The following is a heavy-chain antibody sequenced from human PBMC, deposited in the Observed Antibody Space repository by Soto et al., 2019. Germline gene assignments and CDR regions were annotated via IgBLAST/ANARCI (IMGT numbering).Heavy chain of an antibody. V-gene: IGHV1-46*03. CDR1: GYTFTSYY. J-gene: IGHJ5*02. CDR3: ARDTMVRGATGAYNWFDP. Sequence: QVQLVQSGAEVKKPGASVKVSCKASGYTFTSYYMHWVRQAPGQGLEWMGRINPSGGSTSYAQKFQGRVTMTRDTSTSTVYMELSSLRSEDTAVYYCARDTMVRGATGAYNWFDPWGQGTLVTVSS. CDR2: INPSGGST. D-gene: IGHD3-10*01.